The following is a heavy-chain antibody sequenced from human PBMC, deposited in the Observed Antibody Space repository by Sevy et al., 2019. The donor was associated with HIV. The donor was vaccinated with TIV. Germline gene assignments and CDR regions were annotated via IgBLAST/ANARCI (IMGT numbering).Heavy chain of an antibody. D-gene: IGHD6-13*01. Sequence: GGSLRLSCAASGFTFSSYGMHWVHQAPGKGLEWVAFIRYDGSNKYYADSVKGRFTISRDNSKNTLYLQMNSLRAEDTAVYYCAKASYSSSGDYWGQGTLVTVSS. V-gene: IGHV3-30*02. CDR2: IRYDGSNK. CDR1: GFTFSSYG. J-gene: IGHJ4*02. CDR3: AKASYSSSGDY.